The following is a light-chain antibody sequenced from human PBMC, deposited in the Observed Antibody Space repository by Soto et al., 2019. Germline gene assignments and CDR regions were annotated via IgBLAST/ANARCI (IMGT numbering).Light chain of an antibody. J-gene: IGKJ4*01. CDR3: QHYGSSPLT. CDR2: DAS. V-gene: IGKV3-20*01. CDR1: QSVSSTN. Sequence: EIVLTQSPGTLSLSPGERATLSCRASQSVSSTNLAWYQQKPGQAPRLLIYDASSRATDIPDRFSGSGSGTDFTLTISGLEAEDFAVDYCQHYGSSPLTFGGGTKVDIK.